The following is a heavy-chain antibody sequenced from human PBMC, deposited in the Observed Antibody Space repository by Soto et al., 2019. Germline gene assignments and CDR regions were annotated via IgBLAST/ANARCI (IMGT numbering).Heavy chain of an antibody. D-gene: IGHD4-17*01. CDR2: INPSGGST. CDR1: GYTFTSYY. CDR3: ARDHGDRYYFDY. V-gene: IGHV1-46*01. J-gene: IGHJ4*02. Sequence: QVQLVQSGAEVKKPGASVKVSCKASGYTFTSYYMHWVRQAPGQGLEWMGIINPSGGSTSYAQKFQGRVTRTRDTSTSTVYMELSSLRSEDTAVYYCARDHGDRYYFDYWGQGTLVTVSS.